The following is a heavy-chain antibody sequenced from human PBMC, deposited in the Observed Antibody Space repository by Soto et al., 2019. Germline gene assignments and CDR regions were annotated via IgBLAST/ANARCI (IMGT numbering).Heavy chain of an antibody. V-gene: IGHV3-48*02. D-gene: IGHD6-19*01. CDR2: INKNGFTI. J-gene: IGHJ4*02. CDR1: GFTLTTYS. CDR3: ARGAVTGTSLFDY. Sequence: GGSLRLSCAVSGFTLTTYSMNWVRQAPGKGLEWISFINKNGFTIYYADSVKGRFTISRDYAKNSLYLQTDSLRHEDTAVYYCARGAVTGTSLFDYWGLGTLVTVSS.